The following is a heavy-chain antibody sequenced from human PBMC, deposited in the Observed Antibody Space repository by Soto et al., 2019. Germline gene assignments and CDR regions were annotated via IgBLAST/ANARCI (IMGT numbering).Heavy chain of an antibody. CDR3: ARGVENIVVVLGVFGYYGMDV. CDR2: INAGNGNT. D-gene: IGHD2-2*01. V-gene: IGHV1-3*01. CDR1: GYSFTSYV. J-gene: IGHJ6*02. Sequence: ASVKVSCKASGYSFTSYVIYWVCQAPGQRLEWMGWINAGNGNTKYSQKFQGRVTITSDTSASTAYMGLSSLRSEDTAVYFCARGVENIVVVLGVFGYYGMDVWGQGTTVTVSS.